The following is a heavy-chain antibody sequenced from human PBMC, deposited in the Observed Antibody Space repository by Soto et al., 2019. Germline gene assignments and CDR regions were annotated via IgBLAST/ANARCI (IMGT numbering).Heavy chain of an antibody. CDR2: ISSSSSYI. D-gene: IGHD3-3*01. Sequence: GGSLRISRAASGFTFSSYSMNWVRQAPGKGLKWVSSISSSSSYIYYADSVKGQFTISRDNAKNSLYLQMNSLRAEDTFVYYCARDPTIFGVVSLDYWCQGTLVTVSS. CDR3: ARDPTIFGVVSLDY. CDR1: GFTFSSYS. J-gene: IGHJ4*02. V-gene: IGHV3-21*01.